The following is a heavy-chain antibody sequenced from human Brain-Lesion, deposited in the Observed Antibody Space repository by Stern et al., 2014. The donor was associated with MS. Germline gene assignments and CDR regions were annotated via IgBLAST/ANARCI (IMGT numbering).Heavy chain of an antibody. CDR2: IFPRDSNT. J-gene: IGHJ4*02. V-gene: IGHV5-51*03. D-gene: IGHD5-12*01. CDR3: ARSPATPSGYDRFDY. CDR1: GYLFDDYW. Sequence: VQLVQSGAEVKKPGESLKISCEASGYLFDDYWIGWVRQMSGRGLELVAIIFPRDSNTRYSPSVQGQVTISADKSLSTAYLQGSSLRPSDPAMYYCARSPATPSGYDRFDYWGQGALVTVSS.